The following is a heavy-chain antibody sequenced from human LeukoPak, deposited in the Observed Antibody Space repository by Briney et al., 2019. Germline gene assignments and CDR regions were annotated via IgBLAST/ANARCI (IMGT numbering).Heavy chain of an antibody. CDR2: VSYNDIT. V-gene: IGHV4-39*01. D-gene: IGHD4-17*01. CDR3: ARNLRGLPSDS. J-gene: IGHJ5*01. CDR1: GASVTATNYY. Sequence: TETLSLTCTVSGASVTATNYYWAWIRQPPGKGLEWLGTVSYNDITYYNPSLLGRVAVSRGTSKTRFSLDLTSVTTEDTAVYFCARNLRGLPSDSWGRGILVTVTS.